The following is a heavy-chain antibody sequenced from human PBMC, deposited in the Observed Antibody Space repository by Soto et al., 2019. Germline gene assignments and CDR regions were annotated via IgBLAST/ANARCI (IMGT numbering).Heavy chain of an antibody. CDR1: GYSLTSYW. CDR3: ARQRRAYYYDSSGYPEDAFDI. D-gene: IGHD3-22*01. Sequence: GESLKISCKGSGYSLTSYWISWVRQMPGKGLEWMGRIDPSDSYTNYSPSFQGHVTISADKSISTAYLQWSSLKASDTAMYYCARQRRAYYYDSSGYPEDAFDIWGQGTMVTVSS. CDR2: IDPSDSYT. V-gene: IGHV5-10-1*01. J-gene: IGHJ3*02.